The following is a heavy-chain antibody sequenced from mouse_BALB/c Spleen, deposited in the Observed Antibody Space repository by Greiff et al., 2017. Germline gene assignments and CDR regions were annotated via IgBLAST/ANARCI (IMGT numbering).Heavy chain of an antibody. Sequence: VKLQESGPGLVQPSQSLSITCTVSGFSLTSYGVHWVRQSPGKGLEWLGVIWSGGSTDYNAAFISRLSISKDNSKSQVFFKMNSLQADDTAIYYCARNSLNWAGYAMDYWGQGTSVTVSS. CDR3: ARNSLNWAGYAMDY. CDR1: GFSLTSYG. CDR2: IWSGGST. J-gene: IGHJ4*01. V-gene: IGHV2-4-1*01. D-gene: IGHD4-1*01.